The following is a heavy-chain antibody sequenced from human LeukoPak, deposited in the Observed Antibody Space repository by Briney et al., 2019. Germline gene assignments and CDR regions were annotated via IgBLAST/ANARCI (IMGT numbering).Heavy chain of an antibody. CDR1: GYTFTSYG. V-gene: IGHV1-18*01. CDR2: ISAYNGNT. Sequence: GASVTVSCKASGYTFTSYGISWVRQAPGQGLEWMGWISAYNGNTNYAQKLQGRVTMTTDTSTSTAYMELRSLRSDDTAVYYCARSAAYYYDSSGYYMDYWGQGTLVTVSS. D-gene: IGHD3-22*01. CDR3: ARSAAYYYDSSGYYMDY. J-gene: IGHJ4*02.